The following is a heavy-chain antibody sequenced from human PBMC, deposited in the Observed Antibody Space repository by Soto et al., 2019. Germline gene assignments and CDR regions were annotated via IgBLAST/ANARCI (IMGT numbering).Heavy chain of an antibody. Sequence: TSETLSLTCTVSGGSISSSSYYWGWIRQPPGKGLEWIGSIYYSGSTYYNPSLKSRVTISVDTSKNQFSLKLSSVTAADTAVYYCARQSYDFWSGYFDFVDYWGQGTLVTVSS. D-gene: IGHD3-3*01. V-gene: IGHV4-39*01. J-gene: IGHJ4*02. CDR3: ARQSYDFWSGYFDFVDY. CDR1: GGSISSSSYY. CDR2: IYYSGST.